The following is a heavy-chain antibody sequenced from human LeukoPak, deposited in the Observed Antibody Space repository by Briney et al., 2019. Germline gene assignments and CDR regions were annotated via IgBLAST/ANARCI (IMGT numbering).Heavy chain of an antibody. D-gene: IGHD6-6*01. CDR1: GGSISSHY. CDR3: ARASLAARPIPGFDY. V-gene: IGHV4-59*11. CDR2: IYYSGST. J-gene: IGHJ4*02. Sequence: SETLSLTCTVSGGSISSHYWSWIRQPPGKGLEWIGYIYYSGSTNYNPSLKSRVTISVDTSKNQFSLKLSSVTAADTAVYYCARASLAARPIPGFDYWGQGTLVTVSS.